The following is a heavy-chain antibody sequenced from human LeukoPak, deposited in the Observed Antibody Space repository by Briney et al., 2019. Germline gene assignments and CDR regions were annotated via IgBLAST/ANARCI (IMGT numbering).Heavy chain of an antibody. Sequence: ASVKVSCKASGYTFIDYYIHWVQQAPGQGLEWMGSINPNSDVTNYAQNFQGRVTMTRDTFIRTAYMELSRLTSDDTAVYYCARGRSFGELGVYWGQGTLLTVSS. CDR1: GYTFIDYY. J-gene: IGHJ4*02. CDR2: INPNSDVT. CDR3: ARGRSFGELGVY. V-gene: IGHV1-2*02. D-gene: IGHD3-10*01.